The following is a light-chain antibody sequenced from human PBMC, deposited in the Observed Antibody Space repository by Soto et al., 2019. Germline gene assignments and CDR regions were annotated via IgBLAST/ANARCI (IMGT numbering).Light chain of an antibody. Sequence: ERVMTQSPATLSASPGEGAPPSCRACQSVSSNLAWYQQKPGQAPRLLIYGASTRATGIPARFSGSGSGTEFTLTISSLQSEDFAVYYCQQYNAWPLTFGGGTKVDIK. CDR1: QSVSSN. J-gene: IGKJ4*01. CDR3: QQYNAWPLT. CDR2: GAS. V-gene: IGKV3-15*01.